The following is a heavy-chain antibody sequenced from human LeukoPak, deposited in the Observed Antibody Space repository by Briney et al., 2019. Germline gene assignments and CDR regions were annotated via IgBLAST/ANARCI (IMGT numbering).Heavy chain of an antibody. CDR2: ISLNSGGI. V-gene: IGHV3-9*01. CDR3: AKDKGASGSNFDY. Sequence: GGSLRLSCAASGFTFDDYAMHWVRQAPGKGLQRVSGISLNSGGISYADYVKDRFTTSRDNAKNSLYLQMNSLRAEDTALYYCAKDKGASGSNFDYWGQGNLVTVSS. D-gene: IGHD1-26*01. J-gene: IGHJ4*02. CDR1: GFTFDDYA.